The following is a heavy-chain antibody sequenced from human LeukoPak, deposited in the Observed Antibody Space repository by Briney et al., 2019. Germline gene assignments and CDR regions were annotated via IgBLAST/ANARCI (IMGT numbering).Heavy chain of an antibody. CDR3: ARIASHSSIFYDGGY. Sequence: GGSLRLSCAASGFTLSTYWMHWVRQAPGRGLVWVSRINTDGSSTAYADSVKGRSTISRDNAKNTLYLQMNSLRAEDTGVYFCARIASHSSIFYDGGYWGQGTLVTVSS. CDR2: INTDGSST. CDR1: GFTLSTYW. J-gene: IGHJ4*02. D-gene: IGHD6-13*01. V-gene: IGHV3-74*01.